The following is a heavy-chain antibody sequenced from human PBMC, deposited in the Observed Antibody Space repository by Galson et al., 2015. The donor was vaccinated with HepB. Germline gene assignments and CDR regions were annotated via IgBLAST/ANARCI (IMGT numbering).Heavy chain of an antibody. J-gene: IGHJ4*02. CDR3: AREGGGYYTDFDY. Sequence: SLRLSCAASGFSFSSYWMHWVRQAPGKGLVWVSRINSDGRGASYADSVKGRFTISRDSAMNTLYLQMNSLRADDTAVHFCAREGGGYYTDFDYWGQGTLVTVSS. V-gene: IGHV3-74*01. CDR1: GFSFSSYW. D-gene: IGHD3-3*01. CDR2: INSDGRGA.